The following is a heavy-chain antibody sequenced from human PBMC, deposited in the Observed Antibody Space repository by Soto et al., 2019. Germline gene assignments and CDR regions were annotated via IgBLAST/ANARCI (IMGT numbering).Heavy chain of an antibody. J-gene: IGHJ5*02. CDR3: ARVDDYCSGGSCLS. Sequence: PSETLSLTCTVSGGSISSGGYYWSWIRQHPGKGLEWVGYIYYSGRTYYNPSLKSRVTISVDTSNNQFSLKLSSVTAADTAVYYCARVDDYCSGGSCLSWGQGTLVTVSS. V-gene: IGHV4-31*03. CDR2: IYYSGRT. D-gene: IGHD2-15*01. CDR1: GGSISSGGYY.